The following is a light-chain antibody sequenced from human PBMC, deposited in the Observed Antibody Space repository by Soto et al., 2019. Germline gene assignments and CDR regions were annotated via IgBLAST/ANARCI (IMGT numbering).Light chain of an antibody. J-gene: IGKJ1*01. Sequence: EIVMTQSPATLSVSPGERATLSCRASQSVSINLAWYQQKPGQAPRLLIYGASTRATGIPARFSGSGSGTEFTLTISSLPSEDFAVYYCQQYNNWLTWTFGQGTKVEIK. CDR1: QSVSIN. CDR3: QQYNNWLTWT. V-gene: IGKV3-15*01. CDR2: GAS.